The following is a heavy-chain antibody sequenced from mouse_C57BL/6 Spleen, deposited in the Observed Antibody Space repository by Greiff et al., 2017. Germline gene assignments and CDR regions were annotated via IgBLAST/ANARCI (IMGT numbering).Heavy chain of an antibody. CDR2: IYPSDSET. J-gene: IGHJ1*03. V-gene: IGHV1-61*01. CDR1: GYTFTSYW. Sequence: QVQLQQPGAELVRPGSSVKLSCKASGYTFTSYWMDWVKQRPGQGLEWIGNIYPSDSETHYNQKFKDKATLTVYKSSSTAYMQLSSLTSEDSAVYYCARAGGRGYFDVWGTGTTVTVSS. CDR3: ARAGGRGYFDV.